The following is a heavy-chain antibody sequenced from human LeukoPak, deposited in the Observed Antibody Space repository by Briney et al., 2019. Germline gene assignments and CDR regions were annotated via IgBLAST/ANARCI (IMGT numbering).Heavy chain of an antibody. D-gene: IGHD1-26*01. CDR1: GFTFDNYA. Sequence: LPGGSLRLSCAASGFTFDNYAMSWVRQAPGKGLEWISAITHNGDDSYHADSVKGRFTISRDNSKNTLNLQMNSLRVEDSAVYYCAKGSRASRPYYFDFWGQGTLVTVSS. CDR2: ITHNGDDS. CDR3: AKGSRASRPYYFDF. J-gene: IGHJ4*02. V-gene: IGHV3-23*01.